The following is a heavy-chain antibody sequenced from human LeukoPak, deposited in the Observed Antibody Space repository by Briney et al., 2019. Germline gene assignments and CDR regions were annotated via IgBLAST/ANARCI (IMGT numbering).Heavy chain of an antibody. CDR3: ARGPYSNNKGVDY. V-gene: IGHV1-69*04. CDR1: GGTFSSYA. J-gene: IGHJ4*02. D-gene: IGHD4-11*01. CDR2: IIPILGIA. Sequence: ASVKVSCKASGGTFSSYAISWVRQAPGQGLEWMGRIIPILGIANYAQKFQGRVTTTADKSTSTAYMELSSLRSEDTAVYYCARGPYSNNKGVDYWGQGTLVTVSS.